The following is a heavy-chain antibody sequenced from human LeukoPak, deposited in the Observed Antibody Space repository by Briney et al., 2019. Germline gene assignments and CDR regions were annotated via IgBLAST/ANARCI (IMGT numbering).Heavy chain of an antibody. D-gene: IGHD2-2*01. CDR1: GYSISSGYY. Sequence: SETLSLTCAVSGYSISSGYYWGWIRQPPGKGLEWIGSIYHSGSTYYNPSLKSRVTISVDTSKNQSSLKLSSVTAADTAVYYCAASVVVPAAMIRFDPWGQGTLVAVSS. CDR2: IYHSGST. V-gene: IGHV4-38-2*01. J-gene: IGHJ5*02. CDR3: AASVVVPAAMIRFDP.